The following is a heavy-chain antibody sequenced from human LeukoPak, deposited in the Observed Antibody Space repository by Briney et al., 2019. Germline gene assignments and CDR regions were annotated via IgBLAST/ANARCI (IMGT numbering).Heavy chain of an antibody. CDR1: GYTFSDYY. CDR3: ARSIRGYSSTPCYEDY. Sequence: ASVKVSCKASGYTFSDYYIHWVRQAPGQGLEWMGMINPSGGSTSYAQKFQGRVTMTRDTSTSTVYMDLNSLKSEDTAVYFCARSIRGYSSTPCYEDYWGQGTLVTVSS. V-gene: IGHV1-46*01. J-gene: IGHJ4*02. CDR2: INPSGGST. D-gene: IGHD2-2*01.